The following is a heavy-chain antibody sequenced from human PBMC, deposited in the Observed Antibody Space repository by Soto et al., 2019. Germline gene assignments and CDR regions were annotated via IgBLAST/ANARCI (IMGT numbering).Heavy chain of an antibody. CDR2: ISGSGGST. D-gene: IGHD4-17*01. CDR3: AKDGEHDYGDYDLTTLLIYYYYGMDV. Sequence: PGGSLRLSCAASGFTFSSYAMSWVRQAPGKGLEWVSAISGSGGSTYYADSVKGRFTISRDNSKNTLYLQMNSLRAEDTAVYYCAKDGEHDYGDYDLTTLLIYYYYGMDVWGQGTTVTVSS. J-gene: IGHJ6*02. V-gene: IGHV3-23*01. CDR1: GFTFSSYA.